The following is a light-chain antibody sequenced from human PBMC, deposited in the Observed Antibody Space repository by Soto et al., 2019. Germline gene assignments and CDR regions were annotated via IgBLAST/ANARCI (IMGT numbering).Light chain of an antibody. J-gene: IGKJ5*01. Sequence: EIVMTQSPATLSVSPGEGATLSCRASQSVSSKLAWYQQKPGQAPRLLISDASTRATGIPARFSGSGSGTDFTLTISSLEPEDFAVYYCQQRSNLVSFGPGTRLEI. V-gene: IGKV3-11*01. CDR1: QSVSSK. CDR2: DAS. CDR3: QQRSNLVS.